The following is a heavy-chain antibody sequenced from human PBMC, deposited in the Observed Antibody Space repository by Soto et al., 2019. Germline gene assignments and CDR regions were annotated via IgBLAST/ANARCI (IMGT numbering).Heavy chain of an antibody. Sequence: QLQLQESGPGLVKPSETLSLTCTVSGGSISSSSFSWGWIRQPPGKGLAWIGSVYYSGTTYYNPSIKSPVTISVDTSKNQFSLKPSSVTAADTSVSYCARPIRDGMDVWGQGTTVTVSS. J-gene: IGHJ6*02. D-gene: IGHD3-9*01. CDR2: VYYSGTT. CDR3: ARPIRDGMDV. CDR1: GGSISSSSFS. V-gene: IGHV4-39*01.